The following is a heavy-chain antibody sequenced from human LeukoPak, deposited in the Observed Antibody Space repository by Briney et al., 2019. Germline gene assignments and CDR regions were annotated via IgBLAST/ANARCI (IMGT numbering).Heavy chain of an antibody. CDR2: IYYSGST. D-gene: IGHD1-26*01. J-gene: IGHJ4*02. V-gene: IGHV4-39*07. CDR1: GGSISSGGYY. Sequence: PSQTLSLTCTVSGGSISSGGYYWGWIRQPPGKGLEWIGSIYYSGSTYYNPSLKSRVTISVDTSKNQFSLKLSSVTAVDTAVYYCARDHGGATSIDYWGQGTLVTVSS. CDR3: ARDHGGATSIDY.